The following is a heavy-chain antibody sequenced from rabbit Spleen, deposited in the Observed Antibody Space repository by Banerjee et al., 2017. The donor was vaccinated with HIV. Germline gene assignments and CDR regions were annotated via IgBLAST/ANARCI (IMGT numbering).Heavy chain of an antibody. CDR2: INAVTGKA. V-gene: IGHV1S40*01. CDR1: GFSLSSIYY. D-gene: IGHD1-1*01. CDR3: ARDLPGVIGWNFGW. J-gene: IGHJ4*01. Sequence: QSLEESGGDLVKPGASLTLTCTASGFSLSSIYYMCWVRQAPGKGLEWIACINAVTGKAVYASWAKGRFTFSKTSSTTVTLQMTSLTAADTATYFCARDLPGVIGWNFGWWGQGTLVTVS.